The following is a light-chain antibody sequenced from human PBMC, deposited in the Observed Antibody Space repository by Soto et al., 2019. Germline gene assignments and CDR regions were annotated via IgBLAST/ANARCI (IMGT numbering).Light chain of an antibody. CDR2: AAS. CDR1: QSISVY. CDR3: QQTYRIPYT. V-gene: IGKV1-39*01. Sequence: DIRMTQSPSSLSVSIGDRVTITCRSSQSISVYINWYQKKSGTPPKLLMYAASNLQSGVPSRFSGRGSGTDFTLTISSLQPEDFASYYCQQTYRIPYTFGQGTKVDIK. J-gene: IGKJ2*01.